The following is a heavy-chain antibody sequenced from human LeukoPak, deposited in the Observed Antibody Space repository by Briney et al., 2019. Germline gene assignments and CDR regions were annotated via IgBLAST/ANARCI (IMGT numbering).Heavy chain of an antibody. CDR1: GGSISSYY. Sequence: PSEPLSLTCTVSGGSISSYYWSWIRQPAGKGLEWIGRIYTSGSTNYNPSLKSRVTMSVDTSKNQFSLKLSSVTAADTAVYYCARDDYYDSSGYYSYYYGMDVWGQGTTVTVSS. J-gene: IGHJ6*02. CDR3: ARDDYYDSSGYYSYYYGMDV. CDR2: IYTSGST. D-gene: IGHD3-22*01. V-gene: IGHV4-4*07.